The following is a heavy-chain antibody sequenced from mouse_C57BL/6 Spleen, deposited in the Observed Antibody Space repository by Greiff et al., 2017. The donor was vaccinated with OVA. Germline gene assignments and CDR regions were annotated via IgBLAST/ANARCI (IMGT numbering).Heavy chain of an antibody. CDR3: ARTYSDYRDYFDD. V-gene: IGHV5-4*01. J-gene: IGHJ2*01. D-gene: IGHD2-13*01. Sequence: EVQVVESGGGLVKPGGSLKLSCAASGFTFSSYAMSWVRQPPEKRLEWVATISDGGSYNYYPDNVQGRFTISRDKAKNNRDLQMSQLKSEDTAMYYWARTYSDYRDYFDDWGQGTTLTVSS. CDR1: GFTFSSYA. CDR2: ISDGGSYN.